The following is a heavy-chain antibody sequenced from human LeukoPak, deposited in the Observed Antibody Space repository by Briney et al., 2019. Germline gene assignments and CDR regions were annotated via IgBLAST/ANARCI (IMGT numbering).Heavy chain of an antibody. V-gene: IGHV3-21*01. D-gene: IGHD6-19*01. CDR3: ARVALPPGIAVAGTIDY. CDR2: ISSSSSYI. Sequence: GGSPRLSCAASGFTFSSYSMNWVRQAPGKGLEWVSSISSSSSYIYYADSVKGRFTISRDNAKNSLYLQMNSLRAEDTAVYYCARVALPPGIAVAGTIDYWGQGTLVTVSS. CDR1: GFTFSSYS. J-gene: IGHJ4*02.